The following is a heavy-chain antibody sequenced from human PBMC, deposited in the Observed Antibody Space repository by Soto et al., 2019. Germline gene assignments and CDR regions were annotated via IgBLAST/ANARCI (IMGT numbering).Heavy chain of an antibody. CDR2: IIPIFGTQ. J-gene: IGHJ5*02. V-gene: IGHV1-69*06. D-gene: IGHD3-22*01. Sequence: SVKVACKASGGTFSIYAISWVRQAPGQGLEWMGGIIPIFGTQNYAQKXQGRVTITADKSTSTAYMELSSLRSEDTAVYYCARDRGSSGYYRYFDPWGQGTLVTVSS. CDR3: ARDRGSSGYYRYFDP. CDR1: GGTFSIYA.